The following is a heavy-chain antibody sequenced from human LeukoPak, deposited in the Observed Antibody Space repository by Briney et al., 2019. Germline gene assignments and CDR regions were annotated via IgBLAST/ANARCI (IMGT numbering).Heavy chain of an antibody. Sequence: ASVTLSCKASGYTFTGYYMHWVRQAPGQGLEWMGWINPNSGGTNYAQKFQGRVTMTRDTSISTAYMELSRLRSDDTAVYYCARERMLTSCYDYWGQGTLVAVSS. V-gene: IGHV1-2*02. CDR2: INPNSGGT. J-gene: IGHJ4*02. CDR1: GYTFTGYY. D-gene: IGHD2-15*01. CDR3: ARERMLTSCYDY.